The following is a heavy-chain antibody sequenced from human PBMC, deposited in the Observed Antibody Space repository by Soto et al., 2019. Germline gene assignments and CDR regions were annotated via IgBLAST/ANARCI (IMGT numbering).Heavy chain of an antibody. Sequence: GSAVKVSCKELLRIIATYASYWGLQSPGQGLEWMGGIIPIFGTANYAQKFQGRVTITADESTSTAYMELSSLRSEDTAVYYCARLIYCRSGSCPARLYYWGQGTLVTGSS. CDR3: ARLIYCRSGSCPARLYY. D-gene: IGHD2-15*01. CDR2: IIPIFGTA. J-gene: IGHJ4*02. V-gene: IGHV1-69*13. CDR1: LRIIATYA.